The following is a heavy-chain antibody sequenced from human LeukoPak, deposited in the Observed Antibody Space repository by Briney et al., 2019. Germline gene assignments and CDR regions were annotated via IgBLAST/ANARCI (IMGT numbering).Heavy chain of an antibody. J-gene: IGHJ4*02. CDR3: TTEEWYDFWSGWES. CDR2: IKSKTGGGTT. D-gene: IGHD3-3*01. Sequence: GGSLRLSCAASGFTFSNAWMSWVRQAPGKGLEWVGRIKSKTGGGTTDYAAPVKGRFTISRDDSKNTLYLQMNSLKTEDTAVYYCTTEEWYDFWSGWESWGQGTLVTVSS. CDR1: GFTFSNAW. V-gene: IGHV3-15*01.